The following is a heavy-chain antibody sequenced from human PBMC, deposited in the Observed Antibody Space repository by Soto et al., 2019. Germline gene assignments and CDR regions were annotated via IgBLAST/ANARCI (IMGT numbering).Heavy chain of an antibody. CDR2: MNPNSANT. J-gene: IGHJ4*02. CDR3: VSAGTTTSMYAFDS. V-gene: IGHV1-8*01. CDR1: GYTFTSYD. D-gene: IGHD1-1*01. Sequence: VQLVQSGAEVKKPGASVKVSCKASGYTFTSYDINWVRQATGQGLEWMGWMNPNSANTGYAQKFQGRVTMTRNTSISTAYKELSSLRSEDTAVYYCVSAGTTTSMYAFDSWGQGTLVTVSS.